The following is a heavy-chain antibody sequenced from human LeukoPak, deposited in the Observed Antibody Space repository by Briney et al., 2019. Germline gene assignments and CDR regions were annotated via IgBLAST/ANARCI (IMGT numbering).Heavy chain of an antibody. CDR1: GFTFSDYY. CDR3: ARESRYSSGPQFDY. V-gene: IGHV3-11*01. J-gene: IGHJ4*02. Sequence: GGSLRLSCAASGFTFSDYYMSWIRQAPGKGLEWVSYISSSGSTIYYADSVMGRFTISRDNAKNSLYLQMNSLRAEDTAVYYCARESRYSSGPQFDYWGQGTLVTVSS. D-gene: IGHD6-19*01. CDR2: ISSSGSTI.